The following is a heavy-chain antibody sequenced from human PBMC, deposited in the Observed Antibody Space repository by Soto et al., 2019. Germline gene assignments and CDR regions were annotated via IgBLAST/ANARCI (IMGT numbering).Heavy chain of an antibody. CDR1: GFTFSSYG. CDR2: ISYDGSNK. J-gene: IGHJ6*02. Sequence: PGGSLRLSCAASGFTFSSYGMHWVRQAPGKGLEWVAVISYDGSNKYYADSVKGRFTISRDNSKNTLYLQMNSLRAEDTAVYYCAKDLFPQQLPLFMDVWGQGTTVTVSS. CDR3: AKDLFPQQLPLFMDV. V-gene: IGHV3-30*18. D-gene: IGHD6-13*01.